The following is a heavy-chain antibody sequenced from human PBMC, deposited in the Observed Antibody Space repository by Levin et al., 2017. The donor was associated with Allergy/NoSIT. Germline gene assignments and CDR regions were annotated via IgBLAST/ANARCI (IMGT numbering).Heavy chain of an antibody. Sequence: GESLKISCAASGFTFSSYGMHWVRQAPGKGLEWVARISYDGGNKDYADSVKGRFTISRDNSKNTLYLQMNTLGTEDTAVYYCAKDQDGYNSGYYYFDYWGQGTLVTVSS. D-gene: IGHD6-19*01. CDR3: AKDQDGYNSGYYYFDY. CDR1: GFTFSSYG. J-gene: IGHJ4*02. CDR2: ISYDGGNK. V-gene: IGHV3-30*18.